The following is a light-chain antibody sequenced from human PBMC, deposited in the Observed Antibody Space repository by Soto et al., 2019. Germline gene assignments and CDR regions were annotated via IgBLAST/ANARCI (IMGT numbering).Light chain of an antibody. Sequence: QSALTQPASVSGSPGQSITISCTGTSSDVGGYNYVSWYQQHPGKAPKLMIYEVSNRSSGVSNRFSGSKSGNTASLTISGLQAEDEADYYCSSYTSSSTNVFGTGTKVTVL. J-gene: IGLJ1*01. CDR2: EVS. CDR1: SSDVGGYNY. CDR3: SSYTSSSTNV. V-gene: IGLV2-14*01.